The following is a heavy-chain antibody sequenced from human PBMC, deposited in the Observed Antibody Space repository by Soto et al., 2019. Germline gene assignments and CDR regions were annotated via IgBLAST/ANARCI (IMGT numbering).Heavy chain of an antibody. D-gene: IGHD2-15*01. J-gene: IGHJ5*02. Sequence: SETLSLTCTVSGGPISSGGYYWSWIRQHPGKGLEWIGYIYYSGSTYYNPSLKSRVTISVDTSKNQFSLKLSSVTAADTAVYYCARVGVVVEDGNWFDPWGQGTLVTVSS. V-gene: IGHV4-31*03. CDR3: ARVGVVVEDGNWFDP. CDR1: GGPISSGGYY. CDR2: IYYSGST.